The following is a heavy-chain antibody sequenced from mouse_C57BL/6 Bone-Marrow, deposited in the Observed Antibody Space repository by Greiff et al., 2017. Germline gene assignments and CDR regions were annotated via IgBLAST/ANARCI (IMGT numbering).Heavy chain of an antibody. J-gene: IGHJ2*01. CDR2: IDPSDSYT. Sequence: QVQLQQSGAELVRPGTSVKLSCKASGYTFTSYWMHWVKQRPGQGLEWIGVIDPSDSYTNYNQKLKGKATLTGDTSSSTAYMQLSSLTSEDSAVYYSARRLGQAYWGQGTTLTVSS. CDR3: ARRLGQAY. D-gene: IGHD4-1*01. V-gene: IGHV1-59*01. CDR1: GYTFTSYW.